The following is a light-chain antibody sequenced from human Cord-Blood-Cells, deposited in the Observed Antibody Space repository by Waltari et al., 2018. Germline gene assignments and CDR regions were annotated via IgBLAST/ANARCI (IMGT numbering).Light chain of an antibody. CDR1: SSDVGGYNY. J-gene: IGLJ3*02. V-gene: IGLV2-14*01. Sequence: QSALTQPASVSGSPGQSITISCTGTSSDVGGYNYVSWYQQHPGKAPKLMIYEVRNRHSGVSKRFSGSKSGNAASLTISRRQAEDEADYYCSSYTSSSTWVFGGGTKLTVL. CDR3: SSYTSSSTWV. CDR2: EVR.